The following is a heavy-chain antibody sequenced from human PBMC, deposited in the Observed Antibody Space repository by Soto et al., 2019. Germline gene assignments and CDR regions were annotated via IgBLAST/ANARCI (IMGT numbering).Heavy chain of an antibody. Sequence: QVQLVQSGAEVKKPRSSVKVSCKASGGTFSSYAISWVRQAPGQGLEWMGGIIPIFGTANYAQKFQGRVTITADESTSTAYMELSSLRSEDTAVYYCARGRDRWFYYDSSGYFNYFDYWGQGTLVTVSS. CDR3: ARGRDRWFYYDSSGYFNYFDY. CDR1: GGTFSSYA. CDR2: IIPIFGTA. J-gene: IGHJ4*02. V-gene: IGHV1-69*01. D-gene: IGHD3-22*01.